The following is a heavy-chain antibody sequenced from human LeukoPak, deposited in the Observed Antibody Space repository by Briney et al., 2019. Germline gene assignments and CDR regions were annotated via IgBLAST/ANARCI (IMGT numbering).Heavy chain of an antibody. V-gene: IGHV1-18*01. CDR1: RYTFTSYG. J-gene: IGHJ4*02. Sequence: GAPVRVSCTASRYTFTSYGISWVREAPGHGLEWMGWISAYNGNTNYAQKLQGRVTMTTDTSTSTAYMELRSLRSDDTAVYYCARDSSLGYSSGWPDYWGQGTLVTVSS. CDR3: ARDSSLGYSSGWPDY. D-gene: IGHD6-19*01. CDR2: ISAYNGNT.